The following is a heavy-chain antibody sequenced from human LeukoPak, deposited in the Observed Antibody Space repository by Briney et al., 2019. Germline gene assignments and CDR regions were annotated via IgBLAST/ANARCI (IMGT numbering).Heavy chain of an antibody. CDR3: ARGGDFWSGYSRGYYMDV. J-gene: IGHJ6*03. D-gene: IGHD3-3*01. CDR2: ISSSGSTT. CDR1: GFTFSSYE. V-gene: IGHV3-48*03. Sequence: GGSLRLSCAASGFTFSSYEMNWVRQAPGKGLEWVSYISSSGSTTYYADSVKGRFTISRDNSKNTLYLQMNSLRVEDTAVYYCARGGDFWSGYSRGYYMDVWGKGTTVTVSS.